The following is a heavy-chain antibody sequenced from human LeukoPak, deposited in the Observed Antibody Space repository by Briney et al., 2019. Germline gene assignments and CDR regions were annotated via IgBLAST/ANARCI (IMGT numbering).Heavy chain of an antibody. CDR2: IKEDASEK. V-gene: IGHV3-7*01. D-gene: IGHD3-3*01. Sequence: GGSLRLSCTASGFTFSLYWMTWVRQAPEKGLEWVANIKEDASEKDYVGSVKGRFTISRDNGKNSLYLQMNSLRGEDTAVYYCARLNWNYADYWGQGTLVTVSS. CDR1: GFTFSLYW. J-gene: IGHJ4*02. CDR3: ARLNWNYADY.